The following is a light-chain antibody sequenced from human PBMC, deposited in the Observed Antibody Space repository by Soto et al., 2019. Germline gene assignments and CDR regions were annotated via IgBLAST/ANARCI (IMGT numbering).Light chain of an antibody. Sequence: EIVLTQSPGTLSLSPGERATLSCRASQSVSSSYLAWYQQKPGQAPRLLIYDASRATGIPDRFSGSGSGTDFTLTITRLEPEDFAVYYCQQYGSSTWTFGQGTKVEIK. J-gene: IGKJ1*01. CDR1: QSVSSSY. V-gene: IGKV3-20*01. CDR3: QQYGSSTWT. CDR2: DAS.